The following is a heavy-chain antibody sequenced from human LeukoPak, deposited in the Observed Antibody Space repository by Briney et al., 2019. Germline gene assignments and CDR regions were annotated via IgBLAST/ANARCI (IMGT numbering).Heavy chain of an antibody. CDR1: GFRFSDYS. CDR3: ARDYKYAFDN. V-gene: IGHV3-48*01. J-gene: IGHJ4*02. D-gene: IGHD5-24*01. CDR2: IGIDSGNT. Sequence: PGGSLRLSCAASGFRFSDYSMNWVRQAPGKGLEWISYIGIDSGNTHYADSVKDRFTISGDKAKNSLYLQMHSLRVEDTAVYYCARDYKYAFDNWGQGTLVTVSS.